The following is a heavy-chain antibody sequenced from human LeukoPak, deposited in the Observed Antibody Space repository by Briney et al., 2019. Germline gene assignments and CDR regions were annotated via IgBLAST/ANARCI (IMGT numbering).Heavy chain of an antibody. V-gene: IGHV4-59*01. Sequence: SETLSLTCTVSGGSISPYYWSWVRQPPGKGLEWIGYIYYSGSTNYNPSLKSRVTISLDTSKNQFSLKLSSVTAADTAVYYCARSTWLLDKWGQGTLVTVSS. J-gene: IGHJ4*02. CDR1: GGSISPYY. D-gene: IGHD3-22*01. CDR3: ARSTWLLDK. CDR2: IYYSGST.